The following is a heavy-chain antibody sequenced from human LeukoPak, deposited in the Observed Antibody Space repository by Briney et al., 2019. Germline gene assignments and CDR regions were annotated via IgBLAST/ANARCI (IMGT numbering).Heavy chain of an antibody. V-gene: IGHV4-59*08. CDR3: ARQTVGYNISGRFDP. CDR2: IYYRGST. Sequence: SETLSLTCTVSGGSISTYYWSWIRQPPGKGLEGIGYIYYRGSTNYNPSLKNRVTISVDTSKTQLSLKLSSVTAEHTAVYYCARQTVGYNISGRFDPWGQGTRVTVSS. J-gene: IGHJ5*02. CDR1: GGSISTYY. D-gene: IGHD2-15*01.